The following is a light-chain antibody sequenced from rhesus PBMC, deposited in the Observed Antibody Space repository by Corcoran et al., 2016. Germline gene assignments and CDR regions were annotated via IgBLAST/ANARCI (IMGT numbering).Light chain of an antibody. CDR2: KAS. V-gene: IGKV1-74*01. Sequence: DIQMTQSPSSLSASVGDRVTITCRASENVNIYLNWYQQKPGKAPKLLIYKASTLQSGVPSRLRGHGSGTDSTFTISSLQPEDVATYYCQHGYGTPLTFGGGTKVEIK. CDR1: ENVNIY. CDR3: QHGYGTPLT. J-gene: IGKJ4*01.